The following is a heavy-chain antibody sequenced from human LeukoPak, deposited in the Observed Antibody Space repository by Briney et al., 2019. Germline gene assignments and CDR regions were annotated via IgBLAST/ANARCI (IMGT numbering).Heavy chain of an antibody. J-gene: IGHJ4*02. CDR1: GYTFTSYD. D-gene: IGHD3-22*01. Sequence: GASVKVSCKASGYTFTSYDINWVRQATGQGLEWMGWMNPNSGNTGYAQKFQGRVTITRNTSISTAYMELSSLRSEDTAVYYCARHTVDYDSSGYYYLFDYWGQGTLVTVSS. CDR2: MNPNSGNT. V-gene: IGHV1-8*03. CDR3: ARHTVDYDSSGYYYLFDY.